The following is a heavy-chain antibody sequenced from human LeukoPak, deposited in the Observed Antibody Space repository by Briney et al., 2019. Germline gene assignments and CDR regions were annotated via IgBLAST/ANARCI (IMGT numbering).Heavy chain of an antibody. J-gene: IGHJ4*02. Sequence: GGSLRLSCATSGFTFSSYSMNWVRQAPGKGLEWISYIISSGSVVYYADSVKGRFTISRDNAKSSLYLQMNSLRAEDTAVYYCARARPGYDTPPYYFDFWGQGTLVTVSS. V-gene: IGHV3-48*01. D-gene: IGHD3-16*01. CDR3: ARARPGYDTPPYYFDF. CDR1: GFTFSSYS. CDR2: IISSGSVV.